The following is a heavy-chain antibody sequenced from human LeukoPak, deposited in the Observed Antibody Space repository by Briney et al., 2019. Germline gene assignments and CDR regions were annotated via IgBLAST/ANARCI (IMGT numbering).Heavy chain of an antibody. V-gene: IGHV1-69*13. CDR3: ARAYDILAGYYY. J-gene: IGHJ4*02. CDR2: IIPIFGTA. Sequence: SVKVSCKASGGTFSSYAISWVRQAPGQGLEWMGGIIPIFGTANYAQKFQGRVTITADESTSTAYMELSSLRSEDTAVYCCARAYDILAGYYYWGQGTLVTVSS. D-gene: IGHD3-9*01. CDR1: GGTFSSYA.